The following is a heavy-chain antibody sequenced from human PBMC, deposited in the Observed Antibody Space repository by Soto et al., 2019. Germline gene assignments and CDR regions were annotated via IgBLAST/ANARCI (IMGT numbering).Heavy chain of an antibody. CDR2: INPNSGGT. D-gene: IGHD3-3*01. V-gene: IGHV1-2*04. J-gene: IGHJ5*02. CDR1: GYTFTSYG. Sequence: ASVKVSCKASGYTFTSYGISWVRQAPGQGLEWMGWINPNSGGTNYAQKFQGWVTMTRDTSISTAYMELSRLRSDDTAVYYCARAHITRSGYHYQGGIVDPWGQGTLVTVSS. CDR3: ARAHITRSGYHYQGGIVDP.